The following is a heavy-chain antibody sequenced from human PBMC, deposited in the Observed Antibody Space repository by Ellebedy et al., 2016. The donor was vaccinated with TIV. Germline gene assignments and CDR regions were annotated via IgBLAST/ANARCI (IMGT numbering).Heavy chain of an antibody. J-gene: IGHJ4*02. D-gene: IGHD1-26*01. CDR2: IDGDGKTA. V-gene: IGHV3-74*01. CDR3: ARAEFGRDGHFVY. Sequence: PGGSLRLSCAASGFTFSDYWMHRVRQAPGKGLVWVSRIDGDGKTATFADSVKGRFTISRANGKNTVDLQMNSLTAEDTAVYYCARAEFGRDGHFVYWGQGTLVSVSS. CDR1: GFTFSDYW.